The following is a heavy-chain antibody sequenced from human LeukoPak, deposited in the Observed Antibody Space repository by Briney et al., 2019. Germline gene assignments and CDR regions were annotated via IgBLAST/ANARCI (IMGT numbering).Heavy chain of an antibody. J-gene: IGHJ5*02. CDR3: ARHVRITGWFDP. V-gene: IGHV4-59*08. CDR1: GGSISSYY. D-gene: IGHD1-14*01. Sequence: KPSETLSLTCTVSGGSISSYYWSWIRQPPGKGLEWIGYIYYSGSTNYNPSFKSRVTISVDTSKNQFSLKLSSVTAADTAVYYCARHVRITGWFDPWGQGTLVTVSS. CDR2: IYYSGST.